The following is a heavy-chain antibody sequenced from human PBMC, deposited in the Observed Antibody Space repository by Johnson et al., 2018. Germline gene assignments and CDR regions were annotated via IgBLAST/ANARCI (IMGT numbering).Heavy chain of an antibody. J-gene: IGHJ3*02. V-gene: IGHV3-9*01. CDR2: ISWNSGSI. Sequence: VQLVESGGGVVQSGRSLRLSCAASGFTFDDYAMHWVRQAPGKGLEWVSGISWNSGSIGYADSVKGRFTISRDNAKNSLYLQMNSLRAEDTALYYCAKDRFSVTNYASAFDIWGQGTMVTVSS. CDR3: AKDRFSVTNYASAFDI. D-gene: IGHD4-17*01. CDR1: GFTFDDYA.